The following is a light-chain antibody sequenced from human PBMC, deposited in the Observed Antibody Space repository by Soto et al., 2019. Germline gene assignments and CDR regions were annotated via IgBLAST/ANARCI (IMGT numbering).Light chain of an antibody. V-gene: IGKV3-11*01. CDR1: PSVTNY. Sequence: EIVLTQSPATLSLSPGERATLSCRASPSVTNYLAWYQQKPGQPPRLLIYGAFNRAAGIPARFSGSGSGTDFTLTISSLEPEDSAVYYCQQRNISPPVTFGQGTRLEI. J-gene: IGKJ5*01. CDR3: QQRNISPPVT. CDR2: GAF.